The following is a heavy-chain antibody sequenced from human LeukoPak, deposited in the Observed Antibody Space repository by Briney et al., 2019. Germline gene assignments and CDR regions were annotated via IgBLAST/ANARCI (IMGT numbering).Heavy chain of an antibody. J-gene: IGHJ5*02. CDR3: AKDTRAQGTAVAGHKNWFEA. CDR2: INTRGANT. D-gene: IGHD6-19*01. V-gene: IGHV3-23*01. CDR1: GFTFVNSG. Sequence: GGSLRLSCVSSGFTFVNSGMGWVRPAPGKGLEWVSAINTRGANTYYADSVKGRLTISTHNYKNTLSLQVISLRGADTCVSSCAKDTRAQGTAVAGHKNWFEAWGQGGLVTVSS.